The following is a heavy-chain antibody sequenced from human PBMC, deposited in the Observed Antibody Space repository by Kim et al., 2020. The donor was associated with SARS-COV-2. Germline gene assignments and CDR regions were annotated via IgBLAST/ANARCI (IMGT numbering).Heavy chain of an antibody. CDR2: IKQDGSEK. J-gene: IGHJ6*02. D-gene: IGHD2-2*01. CDR1: GFTFSSYW. Sequence: GGSLRLSCAASGFTFSSYWMSWVRQAPGKGLEWVANIKQDGSEKYYVDSVKGRFTISRDNAKNSLYLQMNSLRAEDTAVYYCARRGGCSSTSCRSIAAANYYYYGMDVWGQGTTVTVSS. V-gene: IGHV3-7*01. CDR3: ARRGGCSSTSCRSIAAANYYYYGMDV.